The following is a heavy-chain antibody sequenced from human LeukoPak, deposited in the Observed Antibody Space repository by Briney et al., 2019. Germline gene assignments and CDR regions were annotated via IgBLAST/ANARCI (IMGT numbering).Heavy chain of an antibody. V-gene: IGHV4-59*01. J-gene: IGHJ4*02. Sequence: TSETLSLTCTVSGGSISNYYWTWIRQPPGKGLEWIGFISYSGNTNYNPSLKSRVTISLDTSKNQFSLKLTAADTAVYYCARGVGSGYTDYWGQGALVTVSS. CDR3: ARGVGSGYTDY. CDR1: GGSISNYY. D-gene: IGHD3-22*01. CDR2: ISYSGNT.